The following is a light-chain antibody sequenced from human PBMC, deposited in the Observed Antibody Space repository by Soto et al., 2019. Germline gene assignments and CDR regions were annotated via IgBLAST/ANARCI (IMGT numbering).Light chain of an antibody. CDR3: QQYGTSPFT. CDR2: GAS. Sequence: EMVLTQSPGTLSLSPGERATLSCRASQTVNNNYLTWYQQTPGQAPRLLIYGASSRATGIPDKFSGSGSGTDFTLTISRLEPEDFAVYYCQQYGTSPFTFGPGTKVDIK. CDR1: QTVNNNY. V-gene: IGKV3-20*01. J-gene: IGKJ3*01.